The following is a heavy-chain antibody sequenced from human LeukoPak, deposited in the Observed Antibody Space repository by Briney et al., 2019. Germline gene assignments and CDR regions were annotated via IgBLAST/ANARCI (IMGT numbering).Heavy chain of an antibody. CDR2: IRSKTYGRTA. CDR1: GFTFGDYA. CDR3: TRGLTVVGAKYYFDY. D-gene: IGHD1-26*01. Sequence: GRSLGLSCTVSGFTFGDYAMSWVRQAPGKGLEWVGLIRSKTYGRTAEYAASVKGRFTISRDDSNGFAYLQMNSLQTEDTAVYYCTRGLTVVGAKYYFDYWGQGTLVTVSS. J-gene: IGHJ4*02. V-gene: IGHV3-49*04.